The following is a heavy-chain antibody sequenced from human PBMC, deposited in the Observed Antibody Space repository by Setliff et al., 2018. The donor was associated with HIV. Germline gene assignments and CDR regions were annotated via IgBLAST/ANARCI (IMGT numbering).Heavy chain of an antibody. Sequence: NPSETLSLTCSVSGGSISGSSYYWGWIRQPPGKGLEWIGSVYHSGSTYYNPSLRSRVTISVDKSKNQFSLKLSSVTAADTAVYYCARVPPRWGAAGPYFYYYYMDVWGKGTTVTVSS. CDR3: ARVPPRWGAAGPYFYYYYMDV. D-gene: IGHD6-25*01. CDR1: GGSISGSSYY. V-gene: IGHV4-39*07. CDR2: VYHSGST. J-gene: IGHJ6*03.